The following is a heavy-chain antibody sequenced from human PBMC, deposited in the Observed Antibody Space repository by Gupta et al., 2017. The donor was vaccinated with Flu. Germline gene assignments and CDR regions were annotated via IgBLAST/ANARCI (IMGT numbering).Heavy chain of an antibody. Sequence: EVQLVESGGGLVQPGGSLRLSCAASGFRLDDYAMHWVRQVPGKGLEWVSSISWNTDTIRYGDSVKGRFSISRDNAKNSLYLQMSSLRAEDTAVYYCTRDGDSDWSGEYYWFDPWGQGTLVTVSS. CDR1: GFRLDDYA. CDR3: TRDGDSDWSGEYYWFDP. CDR2: ISWNTDTI. V-gene: IGHV3-9*01. D-gene: IGHD3-10*01. J-gene: IGHJ5*02.